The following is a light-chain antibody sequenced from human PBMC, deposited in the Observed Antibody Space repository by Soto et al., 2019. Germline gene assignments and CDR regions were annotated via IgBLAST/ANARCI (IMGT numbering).Light chain of an antibody. CDR1: QSVSSSF. J-gene: IGKJ1*01. V-gene: IGKV3-20*01. CDR2: GAS. Sequence: EIVLTKSTGTLSFSPGERATLSCRASQSVSSSFLAWYQQKPGQAPRLLIYGASSRATGIPDRFSGSGSGTDFTLTISRLEPENFAVYYCQQYGNSPQTFGQGTKVDIK. CDR3: QQYGNSPQT.